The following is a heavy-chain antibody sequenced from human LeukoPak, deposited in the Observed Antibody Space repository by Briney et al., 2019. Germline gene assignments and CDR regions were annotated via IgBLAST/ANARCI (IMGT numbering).Heavy chain of an antibody. CDR1: GGTFSNYA. CDR3: AKSRGSHYDILTGYFDY. D-gene: IGHD3-9*01. Sequence: ASVKVSCKASGGTFSNYAISWVRQAPGQGLEWMGIINPSGGSTSYTQKFQGRLTMTRDMSTSTVHMELSSLRFEDTAVYYCAKSRGSHYDILTGYFDYWGQGTLVTVSS. CDR2: INPSGGST. V-gene: IGHV1-46*01. J-gene: IGHJ4*02.